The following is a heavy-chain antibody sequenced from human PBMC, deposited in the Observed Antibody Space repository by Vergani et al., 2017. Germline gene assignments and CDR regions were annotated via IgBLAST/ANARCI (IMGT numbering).Heavy chain of an antibody. CDR3: AKDSGSGSYYMGFDWFDP. CDR2: ISYDGSNK. V-gene: IGHV3-30*18. D-gene: IGHD3-10*01. J-gene: IGHJ5*02. CDR1: GFTFSSYG. Sequence: QVQLVESGGGVVQPGRSLRLSCAASGFTFSSYGMHWVRQAPGKGLEWVAVISYDGSNKYYADSVKGRFTISRDNSKNTLYLQMNSLRAEDTAGYYCAKDSGSGSYYMGFDWFDPWGQGTLVTVSS.